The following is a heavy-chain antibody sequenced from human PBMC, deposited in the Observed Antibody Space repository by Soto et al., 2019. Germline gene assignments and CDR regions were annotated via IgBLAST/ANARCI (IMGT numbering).Heavy chain of an antibody. D-gene: IGHD1-26*01. CDR1: GFAFRAFS. CDR2: ISSGGNYI. CDR3: ARDPSFSQWELPGGGHFDC. V-gene: IGHV3-21*02. Sequence: EVQLVESGGGLVRPGGSLRLSCAASGFAFRAFSMSWVRQAPGQGLEWVSSISSGGNYINYADVVEGRFTISRDNTKNALYLQMSSLRTEDTAVYFCARDPSFSQWELPGGGHFDCWGQGTLVTVSS. J-gene: IGHJ4*02.